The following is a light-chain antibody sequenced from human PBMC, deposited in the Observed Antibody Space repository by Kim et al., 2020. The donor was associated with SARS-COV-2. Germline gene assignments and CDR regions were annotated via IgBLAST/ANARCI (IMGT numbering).Light chain of an antibody. Sequence: PPLSASVGYSVTFPCRSSQRISVWLAWYQQKPGKAPKLLIYHASTLQGGVPSRFSGSGSGTEFTLTINNLQPDDFATYYCQHLGTFGLGTKVDIK. V-gene: IGKV1-5*01. CDR2: HAS. J-gene: IGKJ1*01. CDR1: QRISVW. CDR3: QHLGT.